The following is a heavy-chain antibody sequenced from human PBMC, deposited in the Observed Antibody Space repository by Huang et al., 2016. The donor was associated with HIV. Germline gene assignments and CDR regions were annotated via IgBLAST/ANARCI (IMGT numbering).Heavy chain of an antibody. D-gene: IGHD5-18*01. CDR1: GFTFSSYS. CDR2: ISSTGSAK. J-gene: IGHJ4*02. Sequence: EVHLVESGGGLVQPGGSLRLSCAASGFTFSSYSMNWVRQTPGKGLDWVSFISSTGSAKYYADAVKDRFTISRDNANNSLYLQMNSLRAEDAGVYFCAMGYGPFDFWGQGTLVTVSS. CDR3: AMGYGPFDF. V-gene: IGHV3-48*01.